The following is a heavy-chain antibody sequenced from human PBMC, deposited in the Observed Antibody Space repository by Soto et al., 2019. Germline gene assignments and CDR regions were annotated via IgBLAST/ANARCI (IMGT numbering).Heavy chain of an antibody. D-gene: IGHD2-2*01. Sequence: ASVKVSCKASGYTFTSYAMHWVRQAPGQRLEWMGWINAGNGNTKYSQKFQGRVTITRDTSASTAYMELSSLRSEDTAVYYCARDLVVPAATTPWFDPWGQGTLVTVSS. CDR1: GYTFTSYA. CDR2: INAGNGNT. V-gene: IGHV1-3*01. CDR3: ARDLVVPAATTPWFDP. J-gene: IGHJ5*02.